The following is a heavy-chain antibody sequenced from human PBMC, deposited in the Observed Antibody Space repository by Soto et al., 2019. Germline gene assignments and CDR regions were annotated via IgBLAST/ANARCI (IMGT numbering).Heavy chain of an antibody. V-gene: IGHV3-13*05. CDR2: IGSAGDP. CDR3: ARWNWQQLAFDY. Sequence: GSLRLSRAASGFTFSSSDMHWVRQATGKGLEWVSGIGSAGDPYYAGSVKGRFTISRENAKNSLYLQMNSLRAGDTAVYYCARWNWQQLAFDYWGQGTLVTVSS. CDR1: GFTFSSSD. J-gene: IGHJ4*02. D-gene: IGHD6-13*01.